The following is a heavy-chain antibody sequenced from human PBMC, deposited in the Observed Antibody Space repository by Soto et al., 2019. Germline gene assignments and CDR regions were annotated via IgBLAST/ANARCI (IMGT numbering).Heavy chain of an antibody. Sequence: PGGSLRLSCAASGFTFSTYAMSWVRQAPGKGLEWVSTISSSGGSTYYADSVKGRFTISRDNSKNTLYLQMNSLRAEDAAVYYCAKEGDYSSGWYPVYYFDYWGQGTLVTVSS. D-gene: IGHD6-19*01. CDR2: ISSSGGST. J-gene: IGHJ4*02. CDR3: AKEGDYSSGWYPVYYFDY. V-gene: IGHV3-23*01. CDR1: GFTFSTYA.